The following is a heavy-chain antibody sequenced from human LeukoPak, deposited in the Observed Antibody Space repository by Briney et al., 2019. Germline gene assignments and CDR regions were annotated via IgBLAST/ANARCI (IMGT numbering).Heavy chain of an antibody. CDR1: GGSISSGDYY. J-gene: IGHJ4*02. Sequence: SXTLSLTCTVSGGSISSGDYYWSWSRQPPGKGLEWIVYIYYSGSTYYNPSLKSLVTISVDTSKTQFSLKLSSVTAADTAVYYCAREYYYDSSGYYFDYWGQGTLVTVSS. CDR2: IYYSGST. D-gene: IGHD3-22*01. V-gene: IGHV4-30-4*08. CDR3: AREYYYDSSGYYFDY.